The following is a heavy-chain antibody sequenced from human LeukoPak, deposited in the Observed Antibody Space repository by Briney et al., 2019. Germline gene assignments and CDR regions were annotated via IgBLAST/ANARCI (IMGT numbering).Heavy chain of an antibody. CDR1: GFTFRSFW. CDR3: ARGGFSHGFDV. V-gene: IGHV3-74*01. J-gene: IGHJ3*01. CDR2: INNDGTDT. Sequence: PGGSLRLSCAASGFTFRSFWIHWVRQAPGQGLVWVGRINNDGTDTIYADSVKGRFTVSRDNAKNTLSLQMNSLRVEDTAVYFCARGGFSHGFDVWGQGTVVTVSS. D-gene: IGHD5-12*01.